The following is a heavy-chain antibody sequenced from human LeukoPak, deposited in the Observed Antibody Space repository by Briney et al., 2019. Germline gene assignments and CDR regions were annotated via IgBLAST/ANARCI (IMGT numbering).Heavy chain of an antibody. V-gene: IGHV3-33*01. CDR3: AREGRDTAGSRSAEDV. D-gene: IGHD5-18*01. Sequence: PGRSLRLSCAASGFTFSSYGMHWVRQAPGKGLEWVAVIWYDGSNKYYADSVKGRFTISRDNSKNTLYLQMNSLRVEDTAVYYCAREGRDTAGSRSAEDVWGKGTTVTVSS. CDR1: GFTFSSYG. CDR2: IWYDGSNK. J-gene: IGHJ6*04.